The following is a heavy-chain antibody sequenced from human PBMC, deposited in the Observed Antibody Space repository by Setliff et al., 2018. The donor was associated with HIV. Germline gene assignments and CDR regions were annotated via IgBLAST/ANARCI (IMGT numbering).Heavy chain of an antibody. J-gene: IGHJ4*02. CDR2: IYSVGIT. V-gene: IGHV3-53*01. Sequence: GESLKISCAASGFTVSSNSMSWVRQAPGKGLEWVSVIYSVGITYYTDSVKGRFTISRDNSKNTLYLQMNSLRAEDTVVYYCARVFGPFDYWGQGTLVTVSS. D-gene: IGHD3-10*02. CDR3: ARVFGPFDY. CDR1: GFTVSSNS.